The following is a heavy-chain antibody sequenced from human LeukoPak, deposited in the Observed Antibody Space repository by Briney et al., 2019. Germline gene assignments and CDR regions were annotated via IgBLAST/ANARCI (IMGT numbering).Heavy chain of an antibody. J-gene: IGHJ4*02. Sequence: PGGSLRLSCAASGFTFSSYSMNWVRQAPGKGLEWVSSISSSSSYIHFADSVKGRFTISRDNARNSLYLQMNSLRAEDTAVYYCAREMGDYWGQGTLVTVSS. D-gene: IGHD3-16*01. CDR1: GFTFSSYS. V-gene: IGHV3-21*01. CDR3: AREMGDY. CDR2: ISSSSSYI.